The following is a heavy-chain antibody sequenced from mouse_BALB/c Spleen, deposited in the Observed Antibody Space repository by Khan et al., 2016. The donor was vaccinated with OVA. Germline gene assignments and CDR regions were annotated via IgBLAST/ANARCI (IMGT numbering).Heavy chain of an antibody. Sequence: QVQLQQSGAELARPGASVKLSCKASGYTFTDFYINWVKQRTGQGLEWIGEISPGSGATFYNERFKDKATLTADKSSNTAYMQLSSLTSAASAGYFCARRNYFGYTLAYWGQGTLVTVSA. D-gene: IGHD1-2*01. CDR2: ISPGSGAT. CDR3: ARRNYFGYTLAY. V-gene: IGHV1-77*01. J-gene: IGHJ3*01. CDR1: GYTFTDFY.